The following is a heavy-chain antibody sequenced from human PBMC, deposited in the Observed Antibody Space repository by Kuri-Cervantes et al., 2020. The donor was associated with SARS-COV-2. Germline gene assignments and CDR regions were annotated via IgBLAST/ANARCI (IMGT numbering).Heavy chain of an antibody. CDR1: DGSISSYS. CDR3: ARDVEYYDFWSGYYSPGAFDI. V-gene: IGHV4-4*07. D-gene: IGHD3-3*01. J-gene: IGHJ3*02. Sequence: GSLRLSCTVSDGSISSYSWSGIRQPAGKGLEWIGRIYTSGSTNYNPSLKSRVTMSVDTSKNQFSLKLSSVTAADTAVDYCARDVEYYDFWSGYYSPGAFDIWGKGTMVTVSS. CDR2: IYTSGST.